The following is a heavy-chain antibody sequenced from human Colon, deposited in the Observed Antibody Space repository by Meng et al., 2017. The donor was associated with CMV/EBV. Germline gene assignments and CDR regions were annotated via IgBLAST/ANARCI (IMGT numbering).Heavy chain of an antibody. CDR3: ARESCSAGRCYWGY. CDR1: GFTVSSNY. V-gene: IGHV3-53*01. J-gene: IGHJ4*02. CDR2: IYTDGST. Sequence: GGSLRLSCAASGFTVSSNYMTWVRQAPGKGLEWVSVIYTDGSTHYADSVEGRFTISRDNSKNTLDLQMNNLRAEDTAVYYCARESCSAGRCYWGYWGQGTLVTVSS. D-gene: IGHD2-15*01.